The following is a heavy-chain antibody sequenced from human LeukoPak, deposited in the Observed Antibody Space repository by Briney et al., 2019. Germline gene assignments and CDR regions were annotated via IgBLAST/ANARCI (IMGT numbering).Heavy chain of an antibody. Sequence: SETLSLTCAVYGGSFSGYYWSWIRQPPGKGLEWIGEINHSGSTNYNPSLKSRVTISVDTSKNQFSLKLSSVTAADTAVYYCARGLGITPAYFDYWGQGTLVTVSS. J-gene: IGHJ4*02. CDR1: GGSFSGYY. V-gene: IGHV4-34*01. CDR3: ARGLGITPAYFDY. D-gene: IGHD3-10*01. CDR2: INHSGST.